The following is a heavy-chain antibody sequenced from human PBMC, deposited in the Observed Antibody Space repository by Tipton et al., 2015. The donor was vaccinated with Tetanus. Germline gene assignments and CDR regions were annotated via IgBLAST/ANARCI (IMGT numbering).Heavy chain of an antibody. CDR2: IYYTGNT. CDR1: NVSVNNDIYY. Sequence: TLSLTCSVSNVSVNNDIYYWSWIRQSPGKGLEWIGYIYYTGNTYYNPSLKSRVTISVDTSKNQFSLKLTSLTAADTAVYYCARRLIQNWFDPWGQGTLVTVSS. CDR3: ARRLIQNWFDP. J-gene: IGHJ5*02. V-gene: IGHV4-61*01. D-gene: IGHD5-18*01.